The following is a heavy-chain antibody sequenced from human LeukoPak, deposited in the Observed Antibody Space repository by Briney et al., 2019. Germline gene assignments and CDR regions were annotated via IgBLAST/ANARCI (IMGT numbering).Heavy chain of an antibody. CDR2: IYYSGIP. D-gene: IGHD3-16*01. CDR3: ARDGLRSGEWFDP. Sequence: SHTLSLICSVSGRPISTGSYYWTWIRQPPGKVLEWVGYIYYSGIPYYNPSLKSRVSISIDTHKNQFSLQLSSVTAADTAVYYCARDGLRSGEWFDPWGQGTLVTVSS. J-gene: IGHJ5*02. V-gene: IGHV4-30-4*08. CDR1: GRPISTGSYY.